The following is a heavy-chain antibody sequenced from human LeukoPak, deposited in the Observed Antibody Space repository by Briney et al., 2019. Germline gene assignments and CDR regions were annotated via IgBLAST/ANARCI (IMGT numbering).Heavy chain of an antibody. CDR3: AREGSWNDY. CDR1: GGSVSSGSYY. CDR2: IYYSGST. J-gene: IGHJ4*02. V-gene: IGHV4-61*01. D-gene: IGHD2-15*01. Sequence: SETLSLTCTASGGSVSSGSYYWRWIRQPPGKGLEWIGYIYYSGSTNYNPSLKSRVTISVDTSKNQFSLKLSSVTAADTAVYYCAREGSWNDYWGQGTLVTVSS.